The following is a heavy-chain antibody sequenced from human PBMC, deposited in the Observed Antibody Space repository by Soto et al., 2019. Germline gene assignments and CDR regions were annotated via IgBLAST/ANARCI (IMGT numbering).Heavy chain of an antibody. CDR3: ARGGGLQFYYFDY. J-gene: IGHJ4*02. Sequence: SVKVSCKASRYTFTSYDINWVRQATGQGLEWMGWMNPNSGDTGYAQKFQGRVTMTRNTSISTAYMELSSLRSEDTAVYYCARGGGLQFYYFDYWGQGTLVTVSP. CDR2: MNPNSGDT. D-gene: IGHD5-12*01. CDR1: RYTFTSYD. V-gene: IGHV1-8*01.